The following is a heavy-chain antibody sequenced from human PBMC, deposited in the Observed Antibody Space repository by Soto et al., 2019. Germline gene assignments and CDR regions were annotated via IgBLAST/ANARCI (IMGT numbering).Heavy chain of an antibody. CDR1: GYSFTSYW. D-gene: IGHD3-3*01. CDR2: IHPGDSDT. CDR3: ARLAYYDFWSGYSGYYYGMDV. J-gene: IGHJ6*02. Sequence: GESLKISCKGSGYSFTSYWIGWVRQMPGKGLEWMGIIHPGDSDTRYSPSFQGQVTISADKSISTAYLQWSSLKASDTAMYYCARLAYYDFWSGYSGYYYGMDVWGQGTTVTVSS. V-gene: IGHV5-51*01.